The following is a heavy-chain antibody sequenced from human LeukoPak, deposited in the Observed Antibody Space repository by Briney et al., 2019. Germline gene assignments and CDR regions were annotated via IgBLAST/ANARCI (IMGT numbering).Heavy chain of an antibody. CDR3: SEDGTD. D-gene: IGHD5-24*01. Sequence: AAVKVSCKASGGTFNSYAINWVGQAPGQGLEWMGGIFPRLGTTKHIEKFHAKITITTDQSTTTAYMDRSTLRSEATAVYCLSEDGTDWGQGTLVTVSS. V-gene: IGHV1-69*05. CDR1: GGTFNSYA. J-gene: IGHJ4*02. CDR2: IFPRLGTT.